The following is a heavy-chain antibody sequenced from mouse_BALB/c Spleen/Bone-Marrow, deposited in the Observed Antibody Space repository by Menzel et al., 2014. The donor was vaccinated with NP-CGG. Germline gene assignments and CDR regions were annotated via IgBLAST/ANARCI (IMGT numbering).Heavy chain of an antibody. D-gene: IGHD2-4*01. J-gene: IGHJ4*01. CDR2: IDPSDSET. CDR1: GYTFTSYW. V-gene: IGHV1-69*02. Sequence: QVQLQQPGAELVEPGAPVKLSCKASGYTFTSYWMNWVKQRPGRGLEWIGRIDPSDSETHYNQKFKDKATLTVDKSSSTAYIQLSSLTSEDSAVYYCARFPIYYDSGGAMDYWGQGTSVTVPS. CDR3: ARFPIYYDSGGAMDY.